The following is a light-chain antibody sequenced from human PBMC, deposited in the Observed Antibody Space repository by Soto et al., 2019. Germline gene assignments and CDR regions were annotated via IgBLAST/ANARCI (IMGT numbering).Light chain of an antibody. CDR1: QSVTNSY. CDR3: QQYNSYPWT. CDR2: GAS. Sequence: EIVMTQSPVTLSVSPGERATLSCRASQSVTNSYLAWYQQKPGQAPRLLIFGASTRAAGIPARFSGSGSGTEFTLTINSLQPDDFATYYCQQYNSYPWTFGQGTKVDI. J-gene: IGKJ1*01. V-gene: IGKV3-15*01.